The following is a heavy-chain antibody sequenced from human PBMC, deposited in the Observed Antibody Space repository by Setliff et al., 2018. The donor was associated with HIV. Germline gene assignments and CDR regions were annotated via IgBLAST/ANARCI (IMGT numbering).Heavy chain of an antibody. CDR1: GDSINSGNSY. D-gene: IGHD7-27*01. CDR3: ARVSQDLLGAFDI. V-gene: IGHV4-31*03. CDR2: IYYSGST. J-gene: IGHJ3*02. Sequence: SETLSLTCTVSGDSINSGNSYWTWIRRHPGKGLEWIGYIYYSGSTNYNSSLKSRVIISVDSSKNQFFLNLTSVTAADTAMYYCARVSQDLLGAFDIWGQGTLVTVS.